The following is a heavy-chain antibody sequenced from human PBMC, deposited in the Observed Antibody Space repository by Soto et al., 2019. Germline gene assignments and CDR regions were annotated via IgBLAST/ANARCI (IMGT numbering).Heavy chain of an antibody. CDR3: AREGRDGYNPEYYFDY. CDR2: IYYSGST. CDR1: GGSISSGGYY. D-gene: IGHD5-12*01. J-gene: IGHJ4*02. Sequence: QVQLQESGPGLVKPSQTLSLTCTVSGGSISSGGYYWSWIRQHPGKGLEWIGYIYYSGSTCYNPSLKSRVTISVDTSKNQFSLKLSSVTAADTAVYYCAREGRDGYNPEYYFDYWGQGTLVTVSS. V-gene: IGHV4-31*03.